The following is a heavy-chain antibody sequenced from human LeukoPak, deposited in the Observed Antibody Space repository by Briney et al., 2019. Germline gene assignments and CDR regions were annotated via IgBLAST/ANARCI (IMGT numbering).Heavy chain of an antibody. CDR2: IKSKTDGGTT. J-gene: IGHJ4*02. V-gene: IGHV3-15*01. D-gene: IGHD3-22*01. CDR1: GFTFSDAW. Sequence: GGSLRLSCAASGFTFSDAWMTWVRQAPGKGLEWVGRIKSKTDGGTTDYAAPVKGRFTISRDDSENTLYLQMSSLKAEDTAVYYCAVSSGYYYSRFDYRGQGTLVTVSS. CDR3: AVSSGYYYSRFDY.